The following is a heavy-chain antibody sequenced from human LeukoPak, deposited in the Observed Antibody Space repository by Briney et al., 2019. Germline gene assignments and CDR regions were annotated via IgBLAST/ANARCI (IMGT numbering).Heavy chain of an antibody. D-gene: IGHD3-10*01. CDR1: GFTFSNAW. Sequence: GSLRLSCAASGFTFSNAWMSWVRQAPGKGLEWVGRIKSKTDGGTTDYAAPVKGRFTISRGDSKNTLYLQMNSLKTEDTAVYYCTTEEGYYGSGSYRAYYYYYMDVWGKGTTVTVSS. J-gene: IGHJ6*03. CDR2: IKSKTDGGTT. CDR3: TTEEGYYGSGSYRAYYYYYMDV. V-gene: IGHV3-15*01.